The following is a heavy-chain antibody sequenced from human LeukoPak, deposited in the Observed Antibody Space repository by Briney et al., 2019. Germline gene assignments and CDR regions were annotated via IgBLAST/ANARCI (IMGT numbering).Heavy chain of an antibody. J-gene: IGHJ2*01. CDR2: ISSSGSTI. CDR3: AREPDYGDYVYWYFDL. D-gene: IGHD4-17*01. Sequence: PGGPLRLSCAASGFTFSSYEMNWVRQAPGKGLEWVSYISSSGSTIYYADSVKGRFTISRDNAKNSLYLQMNSLRAEDTAVYYCAREPDYGDYVYWYFDLWGRGTLVTVSS. V-gene: IGHV3-48*03. CDR1: GFTFSSYE.